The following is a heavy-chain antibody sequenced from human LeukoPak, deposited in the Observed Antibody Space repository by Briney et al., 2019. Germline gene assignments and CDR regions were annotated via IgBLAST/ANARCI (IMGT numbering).Heavy chain of an antibody. D-gene: IGHD4-17*01. CDR3: AKDADYGDYWHYYYMDV. CDR2: ISGTGGTT. J-gene: IGHJ6*03. V-gene: IGHV3-23*01. CDR1: GFTFSCYG. Sequence: GGSLRLSCAASGFTFSCYGMSWVRQAPGKGLEWVSAISGTGGTTYYADSVKGRFTISRDNSKNTLYLQMNSLRAEDTAVYYCAKDADYGDYWHYYYMDVWGKGTTVTISS.